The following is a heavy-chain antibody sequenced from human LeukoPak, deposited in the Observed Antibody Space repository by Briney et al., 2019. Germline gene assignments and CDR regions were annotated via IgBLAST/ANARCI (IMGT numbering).Heavy chain of an antibody. CDR2: ISGSGSTI. CDR3: ARRCSSTSCYDY. J-gene: IGHJ4*02. Sequence: GGSLRLSCAASGFTFSSYSMNWVRQAPGKGLEWLSYISGSGSTIYYADSVKGRFTISRDNPKNTLYLQMNSLSAEDTAVYSCARRCSSTSCYDYWGQGTLVTVSS. D-gene: IGHD2-2*01. CDR1: GFTFSSYS. V-gene: IGHV3-48*04.